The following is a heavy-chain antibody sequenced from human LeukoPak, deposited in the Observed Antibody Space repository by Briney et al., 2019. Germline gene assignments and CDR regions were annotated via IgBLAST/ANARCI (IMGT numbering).Heavy chain of an antibody. CDR3: ARVGIQPWWVFDY. CDR2: IYYSGST. CDR1: GGSISSYY. D-gene: IGHD5-18*01. Sequence: PSETLSLTCTVSGGSISSYYWSWIRQPPGKGLEWIGYIYYSGSTNYNPSLKSRVTISVDTSKNQFSLKLSSVTAADTAVYYCARVGIQPWWVFDYWGQGTLVTVSS. V-gene: IGHV4-59*01. J-gene: IGHJ4*02.